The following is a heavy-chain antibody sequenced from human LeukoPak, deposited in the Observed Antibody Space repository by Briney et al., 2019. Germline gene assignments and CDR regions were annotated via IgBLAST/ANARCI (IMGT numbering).Heavy chain of an antibody. V-gene: IGHV3-30*01. CDR2: ISYDGSNK. CDR1: GFTFSSYA. Sequence: GRSLRLSCAASGFTFSSYAMHWVRQAPGKGLEWVAVISYDGSNKYYADSVKGRFTISRDNSKNTLYLQMNSLRAEDTAVYYCARDIVVVPAALDYWGQGTLVTVSS. J-gene: IGHJ4*02. CDR3: ARDIVVVPAALDY. D-gene: IGHD2-2*01.